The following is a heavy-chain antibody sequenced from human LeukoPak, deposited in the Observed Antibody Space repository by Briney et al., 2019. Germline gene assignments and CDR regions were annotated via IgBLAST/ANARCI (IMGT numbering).Heavy chain of an antibody. CDR3: ARGLGATVTTRGTFTR. Sequence: ASVKVSCKASGYTFTSYDINWVRQATGQGLEWMGGMNPNSGNTGYAQKFQGRVTMTRNTSISTAYMELSSLRSEDTAVYYCARGLGATVTTRGTFTRWGQGILVTVSS. V-gene: IGHV1-8*01. CDR1: GYTFTSYD. J-gene: IGHJ4*02. CDR2: MNPNSGNT. D-gene: IGHD4-17*01.